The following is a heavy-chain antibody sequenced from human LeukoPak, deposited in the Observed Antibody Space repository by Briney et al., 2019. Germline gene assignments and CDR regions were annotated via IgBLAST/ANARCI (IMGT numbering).Heavy chain of an antibody. CDR2: MNPNSGNT. Sequence: GASVKVSCKASGYTFTSYDINWVRQATGQRLEWMGWMNPNSGNTGYAQKFQGRVTITRDTSISTAYMELSSLRSEDTAVYYCARARDGYNSYDAFDIWGQGTMVTVSS. CDR1: GYTFTSYD. V-gene: IGHV1-8*03. D-gene: IGHD5-24*01. J-gene: IGHJ3*02. CDR3: ARARDGYNSYDAFDI.